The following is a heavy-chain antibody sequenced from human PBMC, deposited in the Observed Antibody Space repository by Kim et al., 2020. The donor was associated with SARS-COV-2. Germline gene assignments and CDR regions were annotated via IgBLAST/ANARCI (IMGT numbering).Heavy chain of an antibody. V-gene: IGHV5-51*01. Sequence: DTRYSPYFQGQVTISADKSISTAYLQWSSLKASDTAMYYCARHDRIAEDPWGQGTLVTVSS. D-gene: IGHD6-13*01. CDR3: ARHDRIAEDP. J-gene: IGHJ5*02. CDR2: DT.